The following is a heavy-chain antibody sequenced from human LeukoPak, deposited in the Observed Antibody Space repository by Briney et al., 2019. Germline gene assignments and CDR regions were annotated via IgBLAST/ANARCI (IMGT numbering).Heavy chain of an antibody. CDR1: GGSISSSSYY. CDR2: IYYSGST. D-gene: IGHD6-6*01. CDR3: ARSSIASTKICFDP. Sequence: SETLSLTCTVSGGSISSSSYYWGWIRQPPGKGLEWIGSIYYSGSTYYNPSLKSRVTISVDTYKNQFSLKLSSVTAADTAVYYCARSSIASTKICFDPWGQGTLVTVSS. J-gene: IGHJ5*02. V-gene: IGHV4-39*01.